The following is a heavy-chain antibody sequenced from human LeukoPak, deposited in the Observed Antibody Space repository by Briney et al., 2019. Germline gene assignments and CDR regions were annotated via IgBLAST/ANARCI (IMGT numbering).Heavy chain of an antibody. CDR3: ARDVCSGGSCYSGTFDY. V-gene: IGHV1-2*06. CDR1: GYTFTGYY. CDR2: INPNSGGT. Sequence: ASVKVSCKASGYTFTGYYMHWVRQAPGQGLEWMGRINPNSGGTNYAQKFQGRVTMTRDTSISTAYMELSRLRSDDPAVYYCARDVCSGGSCYSGTFDYWGQGTLVTVSS. J-gene: IGHJ4*02. D-gene: IGHD2-15*01.